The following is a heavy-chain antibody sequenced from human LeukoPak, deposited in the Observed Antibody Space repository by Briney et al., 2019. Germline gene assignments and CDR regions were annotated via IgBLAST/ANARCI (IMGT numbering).Heavy chain of an antibody. V-gene: IGHV3-30*04. CDR2: ISTDGSYK. D-gene: IGHD3-16*01. CDR1: GFTFSSYA. Sequence: GSLRLSCAASGFTFSSYAMSWIRQAPGKGLEWVAAISTDGSYKYHGDSVKGRFTISRDNPMNTLYLQMNGLRPDDTAVYYCARSLIPGRWYFDLWGRGTLVTVSS. CDR3: ARSLIPGRWYFDL. J-gene: IGHJ2*01.